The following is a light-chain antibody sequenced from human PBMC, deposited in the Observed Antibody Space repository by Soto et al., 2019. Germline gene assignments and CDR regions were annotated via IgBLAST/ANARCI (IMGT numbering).Light chain of an antibody. Sequence: QSALTQPRSVSGSPGQSVTISCTGTSSDVGAYIYVSWYQQYPAKAPKVMMYDVGRRPSGVPDRFSGSKSGNTASLTISGLQAEDEAVYFCCSYAGNKTVVFGGGTKVPVL. CDR3: CSYAGNKTVV. CDR2: DVG. V-gene: IGLV2-11*01. CDR1: SSDVGAYIY. J-gene: IGLJ3*02.